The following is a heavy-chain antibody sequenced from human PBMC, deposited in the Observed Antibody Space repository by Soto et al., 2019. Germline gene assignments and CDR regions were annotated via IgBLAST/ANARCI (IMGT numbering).Heavy chain of an antibody. Sequence: SETLSLTCTVSGGSISSYYWSWIRQPPGKGLEWIGYIYYSGSTNYNPSLKSRVTISVDTSKNQFSLKLSSVTAADTAVYYCARSPPKWSGYYLGREGPYYYGMDVWGQGTTVTVSS. CDR3: ARSPPKWSGYYLGREGPYYYGMDV. CDR1: GGSISSYY. V-gene: IGHV4-59*01. CDR2: IYYSGST. J-gene: IGHJ6*02. D-gene: IGHD3-3*01.